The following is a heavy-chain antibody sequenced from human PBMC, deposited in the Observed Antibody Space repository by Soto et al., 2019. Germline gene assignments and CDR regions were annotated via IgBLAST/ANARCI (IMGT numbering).Heavy chain of an antibody. J-gene: IGHJ4*02. CDR3: AREASAVTEYHFDY. CDR2: INPNSGGT. Sequence: ASVKVSCKASGYTFTGYYMHWVRQAPGQGLEWMGWINPNSGGTNYAQKFQGRVTMTRDTSISTAYMELSRLRSDDTAVYYCAREASAVTEYHFDYWGQGTLVTVSS. CDR1: GYTFTGYY. V-gene: IGHV1-2*02. D-gene: IGHD4-17*01.